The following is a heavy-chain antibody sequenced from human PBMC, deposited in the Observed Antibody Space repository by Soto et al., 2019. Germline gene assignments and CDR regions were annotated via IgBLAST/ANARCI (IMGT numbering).Heavy chain of an antibody. CDR3: ARVLRVVLYHMDV. V-gene: IGHV4-34*01. Sequence: SEALSLTCAGYCGSFSGYYWRWIRQPPGKGLEWIGEINHSGSTNYNPSLKSRVTISVDTSKNQFSLKLSSVTAADTAVYYCARVLRVVLYHMDVWGKGTTVTVSS. CDR1: CGSFSGYY. CDR2: INHSGST. D-gene: IGHD3-3*01. J-gene: IGHJ6*03.